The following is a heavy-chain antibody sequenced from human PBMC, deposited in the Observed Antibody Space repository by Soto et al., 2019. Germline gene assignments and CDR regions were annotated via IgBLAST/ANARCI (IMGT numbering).Heavy chain of an antibody. V-gene: IGHV4-34*01. Sequence: QVQLQQWGAGLLKPSETLSLTCAVYGGSFSGYYWSWIRQPPGKGLEWIGEINHSGSTNYNPSLKSRVTISVDTSKNPFSLKLSSVTAADTAVYYCARTYGSGSPTYYYGMDVWGQGTTVTVSS. J-gene: IGHJ6*02. CDR1: GGSFSGYY. CDR3: ARTYGSGSPTYYYGMDV. CDR2: INHSGST. D-gene: IGHD3-10*01.